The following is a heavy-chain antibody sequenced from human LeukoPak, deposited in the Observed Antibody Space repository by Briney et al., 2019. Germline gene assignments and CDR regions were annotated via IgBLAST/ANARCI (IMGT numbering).Heavy chain of an antibody. CDR3: AREGGPYRPLDY. J-gene: IGHJ4*02. V-gene: IGHV4-4*02. Sequence: PGGSLRLSCAASGFTFSNYAMTWVRQPPGKGLEWIGEVNLQGSTNYNPSLMGRVAISVDTSENHVSLQLTSVTAADTAVYYCAREGGPYRPLDYSGQGTLVTVS. CDR1: GFTFSNYAM. CDR2: VNLQGST. D-gene: IGHD3-16*01.